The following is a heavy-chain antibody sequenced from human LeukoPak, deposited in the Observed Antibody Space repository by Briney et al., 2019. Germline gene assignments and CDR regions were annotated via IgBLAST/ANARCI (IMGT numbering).Heavy chain of an antibody. CDR3: ARVGGGPRDPTTVTNLYFDL. V-gene: IGHV4-39*07. CDR2: IYTSGST. J-gene: IGHJ2*01. CDR1: GGSISSSSYY. Sequence: SETLSLTCTVSGGSISSSSYYWGWIRQPPGKGLEWIGRIYTSGSTNYNPSLKSRVTMSVDTSKNQFSLKLSSVTAADTAVYYCARVGGGPRDPTTVTNLYFDLWGRGTLVTVSS. D-gene: IGHD4-11*01.